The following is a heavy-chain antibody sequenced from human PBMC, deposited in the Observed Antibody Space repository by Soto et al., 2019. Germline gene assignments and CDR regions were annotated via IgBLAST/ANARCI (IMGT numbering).Heavy chain of an antibody. CDR3: ARAAAAGSRPSWFDP. D-gene: IGHD6-13*01. Sequence: ASVKVSCKASGYTFTSYGISWVRQAPGQGLEWMGWISAYNGNTNYAQKLQGRVTMTTDTSTSTAYMELRSLRSDDTAVYYCARAAAAGSRPSWFDPWGQGTLVTVSS. CDR2: ISAYNGNT. CDR1: GYTFTSYG. V-gene: IGHV1-18*01. J-gene: IGHJ5*02.